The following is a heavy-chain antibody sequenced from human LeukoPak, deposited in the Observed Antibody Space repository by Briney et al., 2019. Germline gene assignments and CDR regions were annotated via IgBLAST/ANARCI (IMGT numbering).Heavy chain of an antibody. Sequence: GGSLRLSCSASGFTFSYYVMHGVRQAPGKGLEWVAAIWYDGNNKYYADSVKGRFTISRDNSKNTVFLQMTSLRADDTAVYYCARGVGQYGSGTYLHYWGQGTLVTVSS. V-gene: IGHV3-33*01. CDR2: IWYDGNNK. CDR1: GFTFSYYV. J-gene: IGHJ4*02. CDR3: ARGVGQYGSGTYLHY. D-gene: IGHD3-10*01.